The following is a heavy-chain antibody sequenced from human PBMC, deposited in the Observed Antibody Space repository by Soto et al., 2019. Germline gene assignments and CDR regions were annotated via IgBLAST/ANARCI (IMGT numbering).Heavy chain of an antibody. CDR1: GYTFRSYG. CDR3: AREGCSGGSCWETDYYYGMDV. D-gene: IGHD2-15*01. J-gene: IGHJ6*02. Sequence: ASVKVSCKASGYTFRSYGISWVRQAPGQGLEWVGWISAYNGDTHYAPKFQDRITLTTETSTDTAYMELRSLRLDDTAVYYCAREGCSGGSCWETDYYYGMDVWGQGTTVTVSS. CDR2: ISAYNGDT. V-gene: IGHV1-18*04.